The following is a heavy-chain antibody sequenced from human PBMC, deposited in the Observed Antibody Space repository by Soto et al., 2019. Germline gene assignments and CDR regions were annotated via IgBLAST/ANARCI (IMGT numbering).Heavy chain of an antibody. Sequence: QVQLQESGPGLVKPSETLSLTCTVSGGSISSINNHFSNHYCSWIRLSPGKGLEWIGYISNIGFTRYNTALTSRVSIAVDTSKNQFSLKLTSVTAAATAVYYCTTQGFGGLHGLVDVWGQWTTVTVSS. D-gene: IGHD3-10*01. CDR1: GGSISSINNHFSNHY. J-gene: IGHJ6*02. V-gene: IGHV4-61*01. CDR3: TTQGFGGLHGLVDV. CDR2: ISNIGFT.